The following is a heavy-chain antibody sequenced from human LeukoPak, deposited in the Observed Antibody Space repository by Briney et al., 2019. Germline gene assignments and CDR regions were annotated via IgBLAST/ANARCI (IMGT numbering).Heavy chain of an antibody. CDR3: ARDLGYDSSGTTFGY. J-gene: IGHJ4*02. D-gene: IGHD3-22*01. CDR2: IIPIFGTA. V-gene: IGHV1-69*13. CDR1: GGTFSSYA. Sequence: ASVKVSCKASGGTFSSYAISWVRQAPGQGLEWMGGIIPIFGTANYAQKFQGRVTITADESTSTAYMELSNLRSEDTAVYYCARDLGYDSSGTTFGYWGQGTLVTVSS.